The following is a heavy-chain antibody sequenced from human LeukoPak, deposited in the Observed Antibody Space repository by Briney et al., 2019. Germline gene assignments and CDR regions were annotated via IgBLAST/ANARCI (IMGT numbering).Heavy chain of an antibody. D-gene: IGHD3/OR15-3a*01. V-gene: IGHV3-74*01. CDR2: IKTDGSST. CDR1: GFTFSNYC. J-gene: IGHJ4*02. CDR3: ARFMYDFSTFTLSY. Sequence: GGSLRLSCTASGFTFSNYCMHWVRQPQATGQVLVSRIKTDGSSTTYADSVKCRFTISRDNAKNTLYLQMDSLRAEDTAVYYCARFMYDFSTFTLSYWGQGTLVIVSS.